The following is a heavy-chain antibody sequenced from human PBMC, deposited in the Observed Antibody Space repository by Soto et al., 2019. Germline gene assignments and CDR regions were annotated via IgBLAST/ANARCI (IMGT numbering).Heavy chain of an antibody. CDR1: GGTFSSYA. CDR3: AREGSGSGYYLAGAEYFQH. V-gene: IGHV1-69*13. D-gene: IGHD3-22*01. CDR2: IIPIFGTA. J-gene: IGHJ1*01. Sequence: SVKVSCKASGGTFSSYAISWVRQAPGQGLEWMGGIIPIFGTANYAQKFQGRVTITADESTSTAYMELSSLRSEDTAVYYCAREGSGSGYYLAGAEYFQHWGQGTLVTVSS.